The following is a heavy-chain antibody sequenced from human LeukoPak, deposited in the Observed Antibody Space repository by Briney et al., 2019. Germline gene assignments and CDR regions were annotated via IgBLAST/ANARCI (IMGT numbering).Heavy chain of an antibody. V-gene: IGHV4-30-4*01. CDR3: ARTDLIGSFDL. CDR1: GGSISSGENY. Sequence: SETLSLTCTVSGGSISSGENYWSWIRQPPGKGLEWIGYIYHSGITYYNPSLKGRLTISIDTTKNQFSLKRRSVTVADTAVYYSARTDLIGSFDLWGRGTLVTVSS. CDR2: IYHSGIT. D-gene: IGHD2-8*01. J-gene: IGHJ2*01.